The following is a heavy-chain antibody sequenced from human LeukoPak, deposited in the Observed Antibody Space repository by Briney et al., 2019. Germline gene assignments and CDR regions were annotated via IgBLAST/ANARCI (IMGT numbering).Heavy chain of an antibody. Sequence: PGGSLRLSCAASGFTVSNNYMSWVRQAPGKGLEGVSLIYSGCRTYYAESGEGGFTISRDNYKNTLYLQMNRLRAEETAVYYCASGSGRYSSGPFDPWGQGPVVTVSS. D-gene: IGHD6-19*01. J-gene: IGHJ5*02. CDR2: IYSGCRT. CDR3: ASGSGRYSSGPFDP. CDR1: GFTVSNNY. V-gene: IGHV3-53*01.